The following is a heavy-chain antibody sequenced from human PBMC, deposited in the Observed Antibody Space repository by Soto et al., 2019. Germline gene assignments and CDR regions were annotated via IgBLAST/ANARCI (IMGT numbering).Heavy chain of an antibody. D-gene: IGHD6-13*01. CDR1: GGSISSGGYY. V-gene: IGHV4-31*03. CDR3: ARAAHYSSPFRWFDP. J-gene: IGHJ5*02. Sequence: QVQLQESGPGLVKPSQTLSLTCTVSGGSISSGGYYWSWIRQHPGKGLEWIGYIYYSGSTYYNPSPKSRVTISVDTSKNQSSLKLSSVTAADTAVYYCARAAHYSSPFRWFDPWGQGTLVTVSS. CDR2: IYYSGST.